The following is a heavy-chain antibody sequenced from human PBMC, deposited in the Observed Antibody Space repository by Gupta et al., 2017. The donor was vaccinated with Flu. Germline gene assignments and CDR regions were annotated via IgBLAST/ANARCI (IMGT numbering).Heavy chain of an antibody. V-gene: IGHV3-48*02. J-gene: IGHJ4*02. CDR1: GFTFSSYS. CDR3: ARDNRFGELVKDIDY. D-gene: IGHD3-10*01. CDR2: ISSSSSTI. Sequence: EVQLVESGGGLVQPGGSLRLSCAASGFTFSSYSMTWVRQAPGKGLEWVSYISSSSSTIYYADSVKGRFTISRDNAKNSLYLQMNSLRDEDTAVYYCARDNRFGELVKDIDYWGQGTLVTVSS.